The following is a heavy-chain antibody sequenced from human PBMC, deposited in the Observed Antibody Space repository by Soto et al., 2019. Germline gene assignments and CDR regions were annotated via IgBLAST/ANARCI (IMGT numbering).Heavy chain of an antibody. Sequence: SETLSLTCTVSGGSISGYYWSWIRQPPGKGLEWIGFIYSSGSTNYNPSLKSRVTMSVDTTKNQFSLKLSSVTAADTAVYYCARGRIQLPVYFGMDVWGQGTTVTVS. CDR3: ARGRIQLPVYFGMDV. V-gene: IGHV4-59*01. CDR1: GGSISGYY. CDR2: IYSSGST. J-gene: IGHJ6*02. D-gene: IGHD5-18*01.